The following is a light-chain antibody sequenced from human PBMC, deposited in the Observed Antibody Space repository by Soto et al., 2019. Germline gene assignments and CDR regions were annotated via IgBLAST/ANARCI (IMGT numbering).Light chain of an antibody. CDR3: GTWDSSVSAGHYV. V-gene: IGLV1-51*02. J-gene: IGLJ1*01. CDR2: ENA. CDR1: SSNIGNYY. Sequence: QSALTQPPSVSAAPGQKVTISCSGSSSNIGNYYVSWYQQLPGTAPKLLIYENAKRLSGIPDRFSASRSGTSATLGITGLQTGDEADYYCGTWDSSVSAGHYVFGTGTKLTVL.